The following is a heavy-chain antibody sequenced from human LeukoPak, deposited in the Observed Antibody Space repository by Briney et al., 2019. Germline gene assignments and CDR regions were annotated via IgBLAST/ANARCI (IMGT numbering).Heavy chain of an antibody. V-gene: IGHV3-7*01. CDR3: ASHLQNSGYYGSGEYFDY. D-gene: IGHD3-10*01. Sequence: AGGSLRLSCAASGFTFSSYWMSWVRQAPGKGLEWVANIKQDGSEKYYVDSVKGRFTISRDNAKNSLYLQMNSLRAEDTAVYYCASHLQNSGYYGSGEYFDYWGQGTLVTVSS. CDR1: GFTFSSYW. J-gene: IGHJ4*02. CDR2: IKQDGSEK.